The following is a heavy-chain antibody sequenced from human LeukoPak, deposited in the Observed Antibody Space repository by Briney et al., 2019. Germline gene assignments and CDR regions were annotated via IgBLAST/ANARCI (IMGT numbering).Heavy chain of an antibody. CDR2: ISGSGGST. CDR3: AKDLGTAGYFDY. J-gene: IGHJ4*02. V-gene: IGHV3-23*01. Sequence: PGGSLRLSCAASGFTFNTYAMSWVRQAPGKGLEWVSAISGSGGSTYYADSVKGRFTISRDNSKNTLYLQMNSLRAEDTAVYYCAKDLGTAGYFDYWGQGTLVTVSS. CDR1: GFTFNTYA. D-gene: IGHD6-13*01.